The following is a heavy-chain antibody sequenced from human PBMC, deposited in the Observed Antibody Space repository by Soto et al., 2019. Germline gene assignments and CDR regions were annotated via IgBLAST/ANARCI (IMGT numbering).Heavy chain of an antibody. J-gene: IGHJ6*03. CDR2: ISISSSTI. CDR1: GFTFSTYS. V-gene: IGHV3-48*01. D-gene: IGHD3-10*01. CDR3: ARAISMIRGGIDVTQYFYMDV. Sequence: EVKVVESGGGLVQPGGSLRLSCAASGFTFSTYSMTWVRQAPGKGLEWVSYISISSSTIYDADSVKGRFTISRDNAKNSLYLQMNSLRGEDTAVYYCARAISMIRGGIDVTQYFYMDVWGKGTTVTVSS.